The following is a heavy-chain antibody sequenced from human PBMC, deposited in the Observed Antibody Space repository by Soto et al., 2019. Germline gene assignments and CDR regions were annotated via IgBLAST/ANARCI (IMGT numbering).Heavy chain of an antibody. Sequence: QVPLVESGGGVVQPGRSLRLSCAASGFTFSSYGMHWVRQAPGKGLEWVAVISYDGSNKYYTDSVEGRFTISRDNSKNTLYLQVNSLRGEDTSVYYCAKELQRGVASLDYWGQGTLVTVSS. CDR2: ISYDGSNK. D-gene: IGHD3-10*01. J-gene: IGHJ4*02. CDR3: AKELQRGVASLDY. V-gene: IGHV3-30*18. CDR1: GFTFSSYG.